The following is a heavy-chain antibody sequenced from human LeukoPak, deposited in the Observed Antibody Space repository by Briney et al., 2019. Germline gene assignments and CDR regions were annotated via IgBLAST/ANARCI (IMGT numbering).Heavy chain of an antibody. D-gene: IGHD5-24*01. CDR3: ARDRGYNPDTFDI. Sequence: ASVKVSCMASGYTFTSYGVSWVRQAPGQGLEWMGWIGTYNGDTNYAQNLQGRVTMTTDTSTRTAYMELRRLRSDDTAVYYCARDRGYNPDTFDIWGQGTMVTVSS. CDR2: IGTYNGDT. CDR1: GYTFTSYG. V-gene: IGHV1-18*01. J-gene: IGHJ3*02.